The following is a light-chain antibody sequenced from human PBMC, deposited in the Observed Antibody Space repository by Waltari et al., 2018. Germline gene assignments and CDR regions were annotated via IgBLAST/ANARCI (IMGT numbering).Light chain of an antibody. CDR1: QSISSW. Sequence: TSTCRASQSISSWLAWYQQKPGKAPKLLIYKASSLESGVPSRFSGSGSGTEFTLTIRSLQPDDFATYYCQQYNSYWTFGQGTKVEIK. J-gene: IGKJ1*01. CDR2: KAS. CDR3: QQYNSYWT. V-gene: IGKV1-5*03.